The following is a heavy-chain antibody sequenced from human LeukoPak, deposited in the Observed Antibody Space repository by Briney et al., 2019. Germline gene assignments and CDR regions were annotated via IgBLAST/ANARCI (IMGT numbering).Heavy chain of an antibody. Sequence: GGSLRLSCSASGFTFSYYAMHWVRQAPGKGLEYVSGITSSGGSTYYTDSVKGRFTISRDNSNNTLYLQMSSLRAEDTAVYYCVKGDYSGYTFPAFDYWGQGTLVSVSS. CDR1: GFTFSYYA. D-gene: IGHD5-12*01. CDR2: ITSSGGST. J-gene: IGHJ4*02. V-gene: IGHV3-64D*06. CDR3: VKGDYSGYTFPAFDY.